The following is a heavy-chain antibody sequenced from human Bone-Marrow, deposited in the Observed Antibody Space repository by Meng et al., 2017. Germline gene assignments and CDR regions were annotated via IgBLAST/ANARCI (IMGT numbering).Heavy chain of an antibody. CDR2: IYPGDSDT. V-gene: IGHV5-51*01. D-gene: IGHD4-17*01. CDR3: ARGSYGDYQRDYFDY. CDR1: GYSFTSYW. Sequence: KVSCKGSGYSFTSYWIGWVRQMPGKGLEWMGIIYPGDSDTRYSPSFQGQVTISADKSISTAYLQWSSLKASDTAMYYCARGSYGDYQRDYFDYWGQGTRVTVYS. J-gene: IGHJ4*02.